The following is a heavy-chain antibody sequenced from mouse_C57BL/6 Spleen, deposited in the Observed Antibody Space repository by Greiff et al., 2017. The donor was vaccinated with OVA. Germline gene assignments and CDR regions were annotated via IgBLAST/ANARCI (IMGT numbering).Heavy chain of an antibody. CDR1: GFNIKNTY. J-gene: IGHJ3*01. CDR2: LDPANGNT. D-gene: IGHD1-1*01. V-gene: IGHV14-3*01. Sequence: VQRVESVAELVRPGASVKLSCTASGFNIKNTYMHWVKQRPEQGLEWLGRLDPANGNTKYAPKFQGKATITADTSSNTAYLQLSSLTSEDTAIYYCARDLYYGSRAYWGQGTLVTVSA. CDR3: ARDLYYGSRAY.